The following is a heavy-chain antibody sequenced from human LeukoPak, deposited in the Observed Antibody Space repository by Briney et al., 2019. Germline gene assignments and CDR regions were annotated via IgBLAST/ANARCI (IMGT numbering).Heavy chain of an antibody. CDR2: IRTTAEGAKYA. CDR1: GFSFTDYP. D-gene: IGHD3-9*01. CDR3: ATDQRYAFDY. Sequence: QPGGSLRLSCATSGFSFTDYPMNWVRQAPGKGLEGISNIRTTAEGAKYAYYADSVKGRGTISRDDGKNTLYLHMNSLRDDDTAVYYCATDQRYAFDYWGQGILVTVSS. J-gene: IGHJ4*02. V-gene: IGHV3-48*02.